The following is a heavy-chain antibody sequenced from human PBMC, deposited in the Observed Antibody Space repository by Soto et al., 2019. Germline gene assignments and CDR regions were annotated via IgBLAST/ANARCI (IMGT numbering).Heavy chain of an antibody. D-gene: IGHD6-19*01. CDR1: GYTFTNYY. CDR2: INPSGGST. Sequence: QVQLVQSGAEVKKPGASVKVSCKASGYTFTNYYIHWVRQAPGQGLEWMGMINPSGGSTSYTRRFQGRVTLTRDTSTSTVYMELSSRRSEDTAVYYCARESQSSGWSWFDYWGQGTLVTVSS. CDR3: ARESQSSGWSWFDY. V-gene: IGHV1-46*01. J-gene: IGHJ4*02.